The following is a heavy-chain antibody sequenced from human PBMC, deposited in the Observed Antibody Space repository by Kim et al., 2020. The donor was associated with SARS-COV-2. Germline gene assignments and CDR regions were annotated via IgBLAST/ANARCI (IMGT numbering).Heavy chain of an antibody. J-gene: IGHJ2*01. V-gene: IGHV3-48*04. Sequence: GGSLRLSCAASGFTFSLYTMNWVRQAPGKGPEWISHISSTSSTIYYADSVKGRLTVSRDNAKNSLYLQMNSLRAEDTAIYFCTRDNFWYFDLWGRGTLLT. CDR1: GFTFSLYT. CDR2: ISSTSSTI. CDR3: TRDNFWYFDL. D-gene: IGHD1-20*01.